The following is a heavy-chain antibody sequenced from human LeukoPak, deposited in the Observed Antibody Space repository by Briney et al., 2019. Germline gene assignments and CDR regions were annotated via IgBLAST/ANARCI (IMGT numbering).Heavy chain of an antibody. CDR3: ARDGYYDSSGHLFDY. CDR2: INPNSGGT. Sequence: ASVKVSCKASGYTFTGYYMHWVRQAPGQGLECMGWINPNSGGTNYAQKFQGRVTMTRDTSISTAYMELSRLRSDDTAVYYCARDGYYDSSGHLFDYWGQGTLVTVSS. D-gene: IGHD3-22*01. V-gene: IGHV1-2*02. CDR1: GYTFTGYY. J-gene: IGHJ4*02.